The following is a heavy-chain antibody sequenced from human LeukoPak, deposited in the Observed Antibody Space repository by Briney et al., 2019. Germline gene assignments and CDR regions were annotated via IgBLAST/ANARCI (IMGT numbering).Heavy chain of an antibody. CDR1: GFTFSSYG. CDR2: IRYDGSNK. J-gene: IGHJ4*02. D-gene: IGHD6-13*01. CDR3: ARGSLGVAAAGESY. Sequence: GGSLRLSCAASGFTFSSYGMHWVRQAPGKGLEWVAFIRYDGSNKYYADSVKGRFTISRDNAKNSLYLQMNSLRAEDTAVYYCARGSLGVAAAGESYWGQGTLVTVSS. V-gene: IGHV3-30*02.